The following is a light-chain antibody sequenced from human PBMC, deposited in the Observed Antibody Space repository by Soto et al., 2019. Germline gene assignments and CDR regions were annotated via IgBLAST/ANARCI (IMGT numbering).Light chain of an antibody. CDR1: SSDVGSYNL. Sequence: QSALTQPASVSGSPGQSITISCTGTSSDVGSYNLVSWYQQHPGKAPKLMIYEVSKRPSGVSNRFSGFKSGNTASLTISGLQAEDEADYYCCSYAGSSTWVFGGGTKVTGL. CDR2: EVS. V-gene: IGLV2-23*02. J-gene: IGLJ3*02. CDR3: CSYAGSSTWV.